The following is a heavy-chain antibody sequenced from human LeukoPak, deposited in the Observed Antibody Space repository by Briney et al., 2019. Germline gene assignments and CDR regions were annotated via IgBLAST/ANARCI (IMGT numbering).Heavy chain of an antibody. CDR2: ISYSGNT. V-gene: IGHV4-39*01. J-gene: IGHJ4*02. CDR1: GGSISSSSDY. D-gene: IGHD2-21*01. Sequence: SETLSLTCTVSGGSISSSSDYWGWIRQPPGKGLEWIGTISYSGNTYYSPSLKSRVTISVDTSKNQFSLKLNSVTAADTAVYHCARHWFHCGIAGCYYDSWGQGTLVTVSS. CDR3: ARHWFHCGIAGCYYDS.